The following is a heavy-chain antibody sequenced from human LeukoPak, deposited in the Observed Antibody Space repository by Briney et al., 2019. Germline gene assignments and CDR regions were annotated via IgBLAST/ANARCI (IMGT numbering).Heavy chain of an antibody. J-gene: IGHJ5*02. CDR1: GGSFSGYY. D-gene: IGHD3-9*01. CDR2: INHSGST. Sequence: PSETLSLTCAAYGGSFSGYYWSWIRQPPGKGLEWIGEINHSGSTNYNPSLKSRVTISVDTSKNQFSLKLSSVTAADTAVYYCARGRDDILTGYFGTDNWFDPWGQGTLVTVSS. CDR3: ARGRDDILTGYFGTDNWFDP. V-gene: IGHV4-34*01.